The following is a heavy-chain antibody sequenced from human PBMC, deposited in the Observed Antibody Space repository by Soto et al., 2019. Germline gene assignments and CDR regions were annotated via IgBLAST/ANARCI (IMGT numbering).Heavy chain of an antibody. CDR1: GGSISSGDYY. D-gene: IGHD4-17*01. CDR2: IYYRGST. CDR3: ASSIDDGGNHHDY. J-gene: IGHJ4*02. Sequence: QVQLQESGPGLVKPSQTLSLTCTVPGGSISSGDYYLSWIRQPPGKGLEWSGYIYYRGSTYYNPYLKSRVTMSVDTSKSQSSLKLSSVTAADTAVYYCASSIDDGGNHHDYWGQGTLVTVSS. V-gene: IGHV4-30-4*01.